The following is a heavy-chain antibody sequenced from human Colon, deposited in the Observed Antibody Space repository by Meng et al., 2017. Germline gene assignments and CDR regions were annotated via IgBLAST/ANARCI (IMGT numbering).Heavy chain of an antibody. V-gene: IGHV1-2*02. D-gene: IGHD3-16*02. CDR1: RYTFTDYY. CDR3: ARVGYNGGGSYLIS. J-gene: IGHJ5*02. Sequence: ASVKVSCKASRYTFTDYYIHWVRQAPGQGLEWMVWIDPDSGATNYTQKFQGRVTMTRDTSTTTAYMELRRLGSDDTAVYYCARVGYNGGGSYLISWGQGTLVTVSS. CDR2: IDPDSGAT.